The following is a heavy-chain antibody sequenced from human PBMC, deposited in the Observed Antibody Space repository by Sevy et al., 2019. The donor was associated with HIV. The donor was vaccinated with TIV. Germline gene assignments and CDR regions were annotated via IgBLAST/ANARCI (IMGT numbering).Heavy chain of an antibody. CDR1: GFTFGDYC. V-gene: IGHV3-49*04. J-gene: IGHJ4*02. D-gene: IGHD1-26*01. CDR2: FKSKAHGGTA. CDR3: TRWSGSQSIFDY. Sequence: GGSLRLSCATSGFTFGDYCMSWVRQAPGKGLEWISFFKSKAHGGTAENAASVKDRFTISRDDSKGIDYLQMNNLKTEDTAVYFCTRWSGSQSIFDYWGQGTLVTVSS.